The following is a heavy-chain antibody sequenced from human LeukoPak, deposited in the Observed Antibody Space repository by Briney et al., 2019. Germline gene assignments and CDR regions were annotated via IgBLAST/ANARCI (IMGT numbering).Heavy chain of an antibody. CDR2: ISSSSYI. Sequence: PGGSLRLSCAASGFTFSSYSINWVRQAPGRGLEWVSSISSSSYIYYAYSVKGRFTNSRDNAKNSLYLQMNSLRAEDTAVYYCARGLRERWLQLNYYGMDVWGQGTTVTVSS. V-gene: IGHV3-21*01. CDR3: ARGLRERWLQLNYYGMDV. J-gene: IGHJ6*02. CDR1: GFTFSSYS. D-gene: IGHD5-24*01.